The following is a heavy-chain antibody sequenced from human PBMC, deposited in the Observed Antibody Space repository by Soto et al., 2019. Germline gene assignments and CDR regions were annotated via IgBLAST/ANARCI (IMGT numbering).Heavy chain of an antibody. CDR3: AKGLALMADH. J-gene: IGHJ4*02. CDR2: ILYDGSKE. V-gene: IGHV3-30*18. CDR1: GFSFNTYV. D-gene: IGHD2-21*01. Sequence: PGGSLRLSCTDSGFSFNTYVMDWVRQAPGKGLEWVARILYDGSKEYYADPVKGRFTISRDNSKNTLYLQMDRLRVEDMAVYFCAKGLALMADHWGQGTPVTVSS.